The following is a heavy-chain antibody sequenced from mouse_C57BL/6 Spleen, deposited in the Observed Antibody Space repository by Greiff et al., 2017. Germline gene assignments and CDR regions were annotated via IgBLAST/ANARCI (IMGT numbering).Heavy chain of an antibody. Sequence: QVQLQQPGPELVKPGASVKISCKASGYAFSSSWLHWVKQRPGQGLEWIGRIDPGDGDTNYNGKFKGKATLTADKSSSTAYMQLSSLTSEDAAVYFCARSTMHGSCDYWGQGTSLTVSS. CDR1: GYAFSSSW. V-gene: IGHV1-82*01. D-gene: IGHD1-1*01. CDR2: IDPGDGDT. CDR3: ARSTMHGSCDY. J-gene: IGHJ2*02.